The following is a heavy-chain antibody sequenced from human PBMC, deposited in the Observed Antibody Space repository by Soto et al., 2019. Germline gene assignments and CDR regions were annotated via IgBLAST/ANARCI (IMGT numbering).Heavy chain of an antibody. CDR3: AKGRGSHDAFDI. Sequence: GGSLRLSCAASGFTFSSYAMSWVRQAPGKGLEWVSAISGSGGSTYYADSVKGRFTISRDNAKNTLYLQMNSLRAEDTAVYYCAKGRGSHDAFDIWGQGTMVTVSS. V-gene: IGHV3-23*01. CDR1: GFTFSSYA. J-gene: IGHJ3*02. CDR2: ISGSGGST.